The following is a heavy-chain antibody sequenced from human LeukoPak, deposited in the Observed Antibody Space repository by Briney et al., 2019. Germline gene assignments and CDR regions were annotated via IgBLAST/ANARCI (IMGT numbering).Heavy chain of an antibody. Sequence: PSETLSLTCTVSGGSISSYYWSWIRQPPGKGLEWIGYIYYSGSTNYNPSLKSRVTISVDTSKNQFSLKLSSVTAADTAVYYCARGGVTPLRYWGQGTLVTVSS. V-gene: IGHV4-59*08. CDR1: GGSISSYY. J-gene: IGHJ4*02. D-gene: IGHD2-21*02. CDR2: IYYSGST. CDR3: ARGGVTPLRY.